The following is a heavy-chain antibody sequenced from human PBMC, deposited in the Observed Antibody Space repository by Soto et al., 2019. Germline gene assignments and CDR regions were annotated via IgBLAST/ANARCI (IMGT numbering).Heavy chain of an antibody. D-gene: IGHD6-19*01. CDR1: GGSISRYY. J-gene: IGHJ4*02. CDR2: IHHSGSS. V-gene: IGHV4-59*01. Sequence: SLTCTVSGGSISRYYWSWIRQPPGKGLEWIGYIHHSGSSIYNPSLKSRVTIAVDTSKNQFSLKLSSVTAADTAVYYCARGGGSGRYKFDICGQGTLVTVSS. CDR3: ARGGGSGRYKFDI.